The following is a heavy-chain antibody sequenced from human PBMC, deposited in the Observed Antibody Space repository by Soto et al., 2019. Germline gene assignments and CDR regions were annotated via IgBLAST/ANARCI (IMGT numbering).Heavy chain of an antibody. CDR2: IYHSGST. CDR3: ASRVFGVVIIGDYYFDY. CDR1: GGSISSSNW. V-gene: IGHV4-4*02. Sequence: SETLSLTCAVSGGSISSSNWWSWVRQPPGKGLEWIGEIYHSGSTNYNPSLKSRVTISVDKSKNQFSLKLSSVTAADTAVYYCASRVFGVVIIGDYYFDYWGQGTLVTVSS. J-gene: IGHJ4*02. D-gene: IGHD3-3*01.